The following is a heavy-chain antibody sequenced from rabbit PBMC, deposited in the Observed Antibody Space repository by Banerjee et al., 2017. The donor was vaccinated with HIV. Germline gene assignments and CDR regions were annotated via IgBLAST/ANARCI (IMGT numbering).Heavy chain of an antibody. CDR3: ARDLTDVIGWNFGW. Sequence: EESGGDLVKPGASLTLTCTASGFSLSSFYWICWVRQAPGKGPEWIACIYNGDGSTYYASWVNSRFTISRSTSLNTVTLQMTSLTAADTATYFCARDLTDVIGWNFGWWGPGTLVTVS. CDR2: IYNGDGST. D-gene: IGHD1-1*01. J-gene: IGHJ4*01. CDR1: GFSLSSFYW. V-gene: IGHV1S47*01.